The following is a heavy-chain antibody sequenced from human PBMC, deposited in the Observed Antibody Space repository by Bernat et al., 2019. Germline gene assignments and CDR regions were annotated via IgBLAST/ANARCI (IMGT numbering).Heavy chain of an antibody. CDR3: AKVRQPTVTYSYYGMDV. J-gene: IGHJ6*02. Sequence: QVQLVESGGGVVQPGRSLRLSCAASGFTFSSYGMHWVRQAPGKGLEWVAVISYDGSNKYYSESVKGRFNITRDNSKNTMYLQMNSLRPEDTAVYYCAKVRQPTVTYSYYGMDVWGQGTTVTVSS. V-gene: IGHV3-30*18. D-gene: IGHD4-17*01. CDR1: GFTFSSYG. CDR2: ISYDGSNK.